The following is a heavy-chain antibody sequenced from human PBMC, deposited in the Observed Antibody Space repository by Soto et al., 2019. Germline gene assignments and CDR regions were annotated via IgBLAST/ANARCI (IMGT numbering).Heavy chain of an antibody. D-gene: IGHD2-2*01. CDR2: MNPNSGET. J-gene: IGHJ5*02. V-gene: IGHV1-8*02. CDR3: ARIAMPARPRWYNWFDP. CDR1: GYTFNDYE. Sequence: QEQLVQSAAEVKKPGASVKVSCMTSGYTFNDYEINWVRHATGQGLEWIGWMNPNSGETGYAQRFQGRVTMTKSSSLNTAYLELSSLTSDDTAVYYYARIAMPARPRWYNWFDPWGQGTLVTISS.